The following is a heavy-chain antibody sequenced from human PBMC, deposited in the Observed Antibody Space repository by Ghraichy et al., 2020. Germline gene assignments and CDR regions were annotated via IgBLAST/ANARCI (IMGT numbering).Heavy chain of an antibody. V-gene: IGHV3-7*03. CDR1: GFTISTYY. CDR3: AREDCLGLGRGGGAFDV. D-gene: IGHD3-10*01. J-gene: IGHJ3*01. CDR2: IKQDGSDK. Sequence: GGSLRLSCAASGFTISTYYVTWVRQAPGKGLEWVANIKQDGSDKFYVDSVKGRFTISRDNAKNSLYLQMHNLRGDDSGVYYCAREDCLGLGRGGGAFDVWGPGTVVTVSS.